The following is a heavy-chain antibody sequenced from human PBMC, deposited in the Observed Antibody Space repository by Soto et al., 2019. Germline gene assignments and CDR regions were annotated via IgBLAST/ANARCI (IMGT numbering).Heavy chain of an antibody. V-gene: IGHV4-31*03. CDR1: SYSSNSGGYY. CDR3: ARRGGSSSGYYYYAMDV. J-gene: IGHJ6*02. Sequence: TLSLTCSVASYSSNSGGYYWSWIRQHPGKGLEWIGYIYSNGDTYYNPSLKSRVTISVDTSKNQFSLNLTSVTAADTAVYYCARRGGSSSGYYYYAMDVWGQGTTV. CDR2: IYSNGDT. D-gene: IGHD6-6*01.